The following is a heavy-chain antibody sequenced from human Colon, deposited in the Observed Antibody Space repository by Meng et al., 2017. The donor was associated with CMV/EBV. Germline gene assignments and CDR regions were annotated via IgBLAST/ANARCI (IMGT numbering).Heavy chain of an antibody. CDR1: GFTFSSYW. CDR3: RTPTGSSDY. D-gene: IGHD6-6*01. J-gene: IGHJ4*02. V-gene: IGHV3-7*01. CDR2: IKQDGSEK. Sequence: GGPLRLSGAASGFTFSSYWMNWVRQAPGKGMEWVANIKQDGSEKNYADSVKGRFTTSRDNAQNSMYQQMTSLRVEDTSIYYCRTPTGSSDYWGQGTLVTVSS.